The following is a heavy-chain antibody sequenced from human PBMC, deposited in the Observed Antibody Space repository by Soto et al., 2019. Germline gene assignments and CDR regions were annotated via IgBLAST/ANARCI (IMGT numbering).Heavy chain of an antibody. CDR2: IKSKTDGGTT. V-gene: IGHV3-15*07. CDR1: GFTFSNAW. Sequence: GGSLRLSCAASGFTFSNAWMNWVRQAPGKGLEWVGRIKSKTDGGTTDYAAPVKGRFTISRDDSKNTLYLQMNSLKTEDTAVYYCTTDTYDSSGYWWDYYYYGMDVWGQGTTVTVSS. D-gene: IGHD3-22*01. J-gene: IGHJ6*02. CDR3: TTDTYDSSGYWWDYYYYGMDV.